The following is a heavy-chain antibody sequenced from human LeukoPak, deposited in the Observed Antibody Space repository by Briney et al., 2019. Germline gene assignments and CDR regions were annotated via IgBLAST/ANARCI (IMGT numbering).Heavy chain of an antibody. CDR2: ISYDGSNK. D-gene: IGHD3-3*01. CDR3: ARMAYDFWSGYSDY. CDR1: GFTFSSYA. J-gene: IGHJ4*02. Sequence: GGSLGLSCAASGFTFSSYAMHWVRQAPGKGLEWVAVISYDGSNKYYADSVKGRFTISRDNSKNTLYLQMNSLRAEDTAVYYCARMAYDFWSGYSDYWGQGTLVTVSS. V-gene: IGHV3-30*04.